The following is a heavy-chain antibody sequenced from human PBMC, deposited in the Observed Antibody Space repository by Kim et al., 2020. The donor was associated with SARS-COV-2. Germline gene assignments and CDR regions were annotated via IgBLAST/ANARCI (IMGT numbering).Heavy chain of an antibody. Sequence: GGSLRLSCTASGFTFGDYAMSWFRQAPGKGLEWVGFISSKAYGGTTEYAASVKGRFTISRDDYKSIAYLQMNSLKTEDTAVYYCTRRIAAGVGDYWGQGTLVTVSS. CDR2: ISSKAYGGTT. J-gene: IGHJ4*02. CDR1: GFTFGDYA. CDR3: TRRIAAGVGDY. V-gene: IGHV3-49*03. D-gene: IGHD6-13*01.